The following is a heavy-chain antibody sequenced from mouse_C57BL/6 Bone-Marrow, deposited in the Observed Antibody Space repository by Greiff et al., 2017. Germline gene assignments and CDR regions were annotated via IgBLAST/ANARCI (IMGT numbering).Heavy chain of an antibody. D-gene: IGHD2-3*01. CDR2: ISSGGSYT. CDR1: GFTFSSYG. V-gene: IGHV5-6*02. Sequence: EVKLVESGGDLVKPGGSLKLSCAASGFTFSSYGMSWVRQTPDKRLEWVATISSGGSYTYYPDSVTGRFTISRDNAKNTLYLQMSSLKSEDTAMYYCARLLRKYFDYWGQGTTLTVSS. J-gene: IGHJ2*01. CDR3: ARLLRKYFDY.